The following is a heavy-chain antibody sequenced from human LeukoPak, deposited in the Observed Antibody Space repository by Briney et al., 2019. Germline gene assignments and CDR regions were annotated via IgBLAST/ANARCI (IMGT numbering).Heavy chain of an antibody. V-gene: IGHV3-23*01. CDR3: AREYHDSSGYLDY. CDR2: VSDSGRNT. D-gene: IGHD3-22*01. J-gene: IGHJ4*02. Sequence: GGSLRLSCAASGFTFSRYGMTWVRQAPGKGLDWVSSVSDSGRNTYYADSVKGRFTISRDNSRNTLYLQMNSLRAEDTAVYYCAREYHDSSGYLDYWGQGTLVTVSS. CDR1: GFTFSRYG.